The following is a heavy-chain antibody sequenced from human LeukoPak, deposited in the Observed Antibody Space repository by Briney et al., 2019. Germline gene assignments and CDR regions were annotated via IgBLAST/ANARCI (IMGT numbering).Heavy chain of an antibody. D-gene: IGHD2-21*01. CDR2: ISSSSSYI. J-gene: IGHJ4*02. V-gene: IGHV3-21*01. CDR3: ARESRGKIGMDRTDFDY. Sequence: PGGSLRLSCAASGFTFSSYSMNWVRQAPGKGLEWVSSISSSSSYIYYADSVKGRFTISRDNAKNSLYLQMNSLRAEDTAVYYCARESRGKIGMDRTDFDYWGQGTLVTVSS. CDR1: GFTFSSYS.